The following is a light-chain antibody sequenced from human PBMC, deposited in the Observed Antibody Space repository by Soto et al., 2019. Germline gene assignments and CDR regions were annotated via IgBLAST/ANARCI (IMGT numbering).Light chain of an antibody. J-gene: IGKJ1*01. V-gene: IGKV1-27*01. CDR2: SAS. CDR1: QGIRNY. CDR3: QKYNSAPWT. Sequence: DIQMTQSPSSLSASVGDRVTITCRASQGIRNYLAWYQQKPGKVPKLLIYSASTLQSGVPSRFSGSGSGTDFTLTISSLHPEDFATYYCQKYNSAPWTFGQGTKMEIK.